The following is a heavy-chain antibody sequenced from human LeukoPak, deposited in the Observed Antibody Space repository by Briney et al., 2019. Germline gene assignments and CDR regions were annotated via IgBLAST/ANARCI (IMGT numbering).Heavy chain of an antibody. Sequence: RGSLRLSCAASGFTFSSYSMNWVRQAPGKGLEWVSSISSSSSYIYYADSVKGRFTISRDNAKNSLYLQMNSLRAEDTAVYYCARLNPVTVDYWGQGTLVTVSS. CDR2: ISSSSSYI. D-gene: IGHD2-21*02. V-gene: IGHV3-21*01. J-gene: IGHJ4*02. CDR1: GFTFSSYS. CDR3: ARLNPVTVDY.